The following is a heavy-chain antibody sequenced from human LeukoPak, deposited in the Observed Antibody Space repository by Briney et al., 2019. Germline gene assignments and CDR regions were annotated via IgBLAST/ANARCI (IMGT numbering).Heavy chain of an antibody. D-gene: IGHD3-10*01. CDR2: IKQDGSGK. V-gene: IGHV3-7*03. CDR3: ARDQPFGSY. CDR1: GFTFSSYA. J-gene: IGHJ4*02. Sequence: GGSLRLSCAASGFTFSSYAMSWIRQAPGKGLEWVANIKQDGSGKNYVDSVKGRFIISRDNAKNSLYLQANSLRAEDTAVYYCARDQPFGSYWGQGTLVTVSS.